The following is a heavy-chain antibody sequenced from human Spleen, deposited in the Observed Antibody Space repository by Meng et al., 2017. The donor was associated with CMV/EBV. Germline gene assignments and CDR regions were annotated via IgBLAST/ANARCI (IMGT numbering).Heavy chain of an antibody. V-gene: IGHV1-8*02. J-gene: IGHJ4*02. CDR2: MNPNSGNT. D-gene: IGHD3-3*01. Sequence: ASVKVSCKASGYTFTSYGINWVRQATGQGLEWMGWMNPNSGNTGYAQKFQGRVTMTRNTSISTAYMELSSLRSEDTAVYYCARGGLWGFWSGYPWSYWGQGTLVTVSS. CDR1: GYTFTSYG. CDR3: ARGGLWGFWSGYPWSY.